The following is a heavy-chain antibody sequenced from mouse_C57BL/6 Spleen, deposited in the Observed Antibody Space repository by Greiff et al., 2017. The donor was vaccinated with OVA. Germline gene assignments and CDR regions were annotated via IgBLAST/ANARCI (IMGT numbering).Heavy chain of an antibody. J-gene: IGHJ2*01. Sequence: QVQLKESGAELVRPGASVTLSCKASGYTFTDYEMHWVKQTPVHGLEWIGAIDPETGGTAYNQKFKGKAILTADKSSSTAYMALRSLTSEDSAVYYCTRRGWLLGFDYWGQGTTLTVSS. CDR3: TRRGWLLGFDY. CDR2: IDPETGGT. D-gene: IGHD2-3*01. CDR1: GYTFTDYE. V-gene: IGHV1-15*01.